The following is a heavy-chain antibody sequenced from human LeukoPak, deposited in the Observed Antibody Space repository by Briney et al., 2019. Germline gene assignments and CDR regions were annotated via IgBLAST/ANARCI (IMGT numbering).Heavy chain of an antibody. D-gene: IGHD5-12*01. CDR2: SGRSSDTI. CDR1: GFTFSSYA. V-gene: IGHV3-48*02. Sequence: GGSLRLSCAASGFTFSSYAMSWVRQAPGKGLEWVSYSGRSSDTIYYADSVKGRFTISRDNAKNSLYLQMNSLRDEDTAVYYCARDISGYDFGFDYWGQGTLVTVSS. J-gene: IGHJ4*02. CDR3: ARDISGYDFGFDY.